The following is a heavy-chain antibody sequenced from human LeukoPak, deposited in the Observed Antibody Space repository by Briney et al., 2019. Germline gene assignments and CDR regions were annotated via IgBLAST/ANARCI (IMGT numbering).Heavy chain of an antibody. V-gene: IGHV4-4*07. J-gene: IGHJ6*02. Sequence: PETLSLTCTVSGGSISSYYWSWIRQPAGKGLEWIGRIYTSGSTNYKSSLKSRVSMSVDTSKNQFSLKLSSVTAADTAVYYCARGKGSYGMDVWGQGTTVTVSS. CDR1: GGSISSYY. CDR2: IYTSGST. CDR3: ARGKGSYGMDV.